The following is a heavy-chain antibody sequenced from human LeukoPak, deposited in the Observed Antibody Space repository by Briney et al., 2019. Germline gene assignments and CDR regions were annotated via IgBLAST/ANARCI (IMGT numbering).Heavy chain of an antibody. D-gene: IGHD3-10*01. CDR1: GGSISSGIYY. V-gene: IGHV4-61*02. Sequence: SQTLSLTCTVSGGSISSGIYYWSWIRQPAGKGLEWIGRIFTSGSTDYNPSLKSRVTMSVDTSRNQFSLELSSVTAADTAVYYCAGEFAYWGQGTLVTVSS. CDR3: AGEFAY. CDR2: IFTSGST. J-gene: IGHJ4*02.